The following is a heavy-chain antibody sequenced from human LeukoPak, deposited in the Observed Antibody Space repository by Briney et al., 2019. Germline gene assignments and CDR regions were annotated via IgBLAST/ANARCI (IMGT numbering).Heavy chain of an antibody. V-gene: IGHV4-39*01. CDR3: ARGLKLYCSSTSCTRYGMDV. CDR2: IYYSGST. D-gene: IGHD2-2*01. CDR1: GGSISSSSYY. Sequence: SETLSLTCTVSGGSISSSSYYWGWIRQPPGKGLEWIGSIYYSGSTYYNPSLKSRVTISVDTSKNQFSLKLSSVTAADTAVYYCARGLKLYCSSTSCTRYGMDVWGQGTTVTVSS. J-gene: IGHJ6*02.